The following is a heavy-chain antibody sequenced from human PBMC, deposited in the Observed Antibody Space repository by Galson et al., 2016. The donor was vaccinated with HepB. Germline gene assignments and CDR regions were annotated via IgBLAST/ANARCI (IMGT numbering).Heavy chain of an antibody. CDR3: RVGTAGIDY. CDR1: GFTFSSHW. V-gene: IGHV3-74*01. J-gene: IGHJ4*02. Sequence: SLRLSCAASGFTFSSHWMHWVRQAPGKGLVCVSRLKSDGRSTYYADSVKGRFTSPRDNARNTLYLQMNSLGAEDTAVYYCRVGTAGIDYWGQGTLVTVSS. D-gene: IGHD1/OR15-1a*01. CDR2: LKSDGRST.